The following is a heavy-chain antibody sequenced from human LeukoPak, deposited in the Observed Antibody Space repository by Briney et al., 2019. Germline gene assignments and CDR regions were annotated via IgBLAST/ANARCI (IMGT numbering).Heavy chain of an antibody. J-gene: IGHJ4*02. V-gene: IGHV3-23*01. CDR1: DFTVISNY. D-gene: IGHD4-23*01. CDR2: ISGSGGST. CDR3: AKDKYSGGTGAFDY. Sequence: PGESLRLSCAASDFTVISNYMSWVRQAPGKGLEWVSAISGSGGSTYYADSVKGRFTISRDNSKNTLYLQMNSLRAEDTAVYYCAKDKYSGGTGAFDYWGQGTLVTVSS.